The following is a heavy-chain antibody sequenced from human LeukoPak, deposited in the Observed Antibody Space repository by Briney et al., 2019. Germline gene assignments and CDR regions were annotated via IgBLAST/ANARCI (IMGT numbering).Heavy chain of an antibody. CDR3: ASERNTGWGAFDI. CDR2: TFYRSKWSN. Sequence: QTLSLTCAISGDSVSNRRAAWNWIRQSPERGLEWLGRTFYRSKWSNDYAVSVKSRITINPDTSKNQFSLQLNSMTPEDTAVYYCASERNTGWGAFDIWGQGTMVTVSS. V-gene: IGHV6-1*01. J-gene: IGHJ3*02. CDR1: GDSVSNRRAA. D-gene: IGHD6-19*01.